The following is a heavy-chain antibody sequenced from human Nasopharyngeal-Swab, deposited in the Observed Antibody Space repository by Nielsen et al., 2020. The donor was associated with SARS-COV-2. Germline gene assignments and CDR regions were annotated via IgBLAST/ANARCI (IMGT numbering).Heavy chain of an antibody. Sequence: GESLKISCVASGFTFSSYGMHWVRQAPGKGLEWVAVIWYDGSNKYYADSVKGRFTISRDNSKNTLYLQMNSLRAEDTAVYYCARDLSGGNLDYWGQGTLVTVSS. CDR1: GFTFSSYG. J-gene: IGHJ4*02. V-gene: IGHV3-33*01. CDR3: ARDLSGGNLDY. D-gene: IGHD3-16*01. CDR2: IWYDGSNK.